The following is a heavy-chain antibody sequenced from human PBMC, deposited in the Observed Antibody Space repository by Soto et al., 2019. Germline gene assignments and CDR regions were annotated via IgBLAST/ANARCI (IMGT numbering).Heavy chain of an antibody. J-gene: IGHJ4*02. V-gene: IGHV1-58*01. Sequence: SVKVYCKDSGFTNTSSSGQRVQQYREKHHEWIGWIVVGSGNTNYAQKFQERVTITRDMSTSTAYMELSSLRSEDTAVYYCAAVAYYGSWSGYYKSYFDYWGQGTLVTVSS. CDR1: GFTNTSSS. CDR2: IVVGSGNT. D-gene: IGHD3-3*01. CDR3: AAVAYYGSWSGYYKSYFDY.